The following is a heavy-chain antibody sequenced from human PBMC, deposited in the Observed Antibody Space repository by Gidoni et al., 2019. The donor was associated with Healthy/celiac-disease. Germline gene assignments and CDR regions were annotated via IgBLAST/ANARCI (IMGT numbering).Heavy chain of an antibody. CDR3: ARVLAARKLYYYYGMDV. CDR2: ISYDGSNK. Sequence: QVQLVESGGGVVQPGRSLRLSCAASGFTFSSYAMHWVRQAPGKGLEWVAVISYDGSNKYYADSVKGRFTISRDNSKNTLYLQMNSLRAEDTAVYYCARVLAARKLYYYYGMDVWGQGTTVTVSS. J-gene: IGHJ6*02. V-gene: IGHV3-30*04. D-gene: IGHD6-6*01. CDR1: GFTFSSYA.